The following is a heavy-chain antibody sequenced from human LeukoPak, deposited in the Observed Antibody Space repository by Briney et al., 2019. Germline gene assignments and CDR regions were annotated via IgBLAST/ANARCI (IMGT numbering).Heavy chain of an antibody. J-gene: IGHJ4*02. CDR3: ATNSEDY. CDR1: GFTFSNFQ. D-gene: IGHD4-23*01. Sequence: GRSLRLSCAASGFTFSNFQMNWVRQAPGKGLEWVSYISSSGSAIYYADSVRGRFTISRDNAKNSLYLQMNSLRAEDTAVYYCATNSEDYWGQGTLVTVSS. V-gene: IGHV3-48*03. CDR2: ISSSGSAI.